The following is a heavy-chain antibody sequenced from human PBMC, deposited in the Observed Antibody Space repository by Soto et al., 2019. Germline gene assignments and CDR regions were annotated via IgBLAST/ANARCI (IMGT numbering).Heavy chain of an antibody. CDR3: ARARRFGVVMTGWRENAFDI. D-gene: IGHD3-3*01. Sequence: QVQLVQSGAEVKKPGASVKVSCKASGYTFTSYAMHWVRQAPGQRLEWMGWINAGNGNTKYSQKFQGRVTITRDTSASTAYMELSSLRSEDTAVYYCARARRFGVVMTGWRENAFDIWGQGTMVTVSS. CDR2: INAGNGNT. J-gene: IGHJ3*02. V-gene: IGHV1-3*01. CDR1: GYTFTSYA.